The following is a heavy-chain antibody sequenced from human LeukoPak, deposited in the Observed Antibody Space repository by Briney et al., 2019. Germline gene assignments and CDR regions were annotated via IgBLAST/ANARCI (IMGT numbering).Heavy chain of an antibody. Sequence: SQTLSLTCTVSGASISSGGYFWSWIRQRPGTGLERIGYIFNSGSTHYSPSLKSRLIISLDTSKNQFSLKLTSVTAADTAVYYCARDRGPRYGMDVWGQGTTVTVSS. CDR2: IFNSGST. J-gene: IGHJ6*02. D-gene: IGHD5-24*01. CDR1: GASISSGGYF. V-gene: IGHV4-31*03. CDR3: ARDRGPRYGMDV.